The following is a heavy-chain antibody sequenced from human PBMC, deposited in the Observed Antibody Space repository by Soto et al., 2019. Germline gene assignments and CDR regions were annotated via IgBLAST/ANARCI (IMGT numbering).Heavy chain of an antibody. CDR1: GFTFISHW. Sequence: EVQLVESGGGLVQPGGSLRLSCAASGFTFISHWIHWVRQTPGKGLVWVSRIDVGGNNRNYADAVKGRVTISRDNAKNTVYLQMNSLRADDTAVYYCVRGIYRKFGMDVWGQGTTV. CDR2: IDVGGNNR. V-gene: IGHV3-74*01. CDR3: VRGIYRKFGMDV. J-gene: IGHJ6*02. D-gene: IGHD3-16*02.